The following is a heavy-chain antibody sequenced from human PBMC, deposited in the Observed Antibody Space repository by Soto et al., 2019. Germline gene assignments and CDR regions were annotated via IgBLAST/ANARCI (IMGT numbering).Heavy chain of an antibody. V-gene: IGHV5-51*01. J-gene: IGHJ6*02. CDR2: IYPGDSDT. D-gene: IGHD6-13*01. CDR1: GYTFTNYW. Sequence: PGESLKISCKGSGYTFTNYWIGWVRQMPGKGLEWMGIIYPGDSDTNYSPSFQGHVTISADKSISTAYLQWSSLKASDTAMYYCARLPHSSSWYSYYYGMDVWGQGTTVTVSS. CDR3: ARLPHSSSWYSYYYGMDV.